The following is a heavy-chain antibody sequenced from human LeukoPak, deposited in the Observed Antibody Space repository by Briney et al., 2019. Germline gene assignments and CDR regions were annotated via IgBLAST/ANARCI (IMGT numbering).Heavy chain of an antibody. CDR1: GFTFSSYG. D-gene: IGHD6-13*01. CDR2: ISSSSRTI. V-gene: IGHV3-48*02. J-gene: IGHJ5*02. Sequence: PGGSLRLSCAASGFTFSSYGLNWVRQAPGKGLEWVSYISSSSRTIYYADSVKGRFTISRDNAKNSLYLQMNSLRDEDTAVYYCARDMVGLAANGNWFDPWGQGTLITVSS. CDR3: ARDMVGLAANGNWFDP.